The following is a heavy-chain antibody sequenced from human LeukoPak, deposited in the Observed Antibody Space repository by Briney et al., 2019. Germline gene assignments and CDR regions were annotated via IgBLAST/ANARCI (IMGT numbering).Heavy chain of an antibody. V-gene: IGHV1-24*01. CDR1: GYTLTELS. D-gene: IGHD5-18*01. Sequence: ASVKVSCKVSGYTLTELSMHWVRQAPGKGLEWMGGFDPEDGETIYAQKFQGRVTMTEDTSTDTAYMELSSLRSEDTAVYHCATGVYSYGPFYYYYGMDVWGQGTTVTVSS. J-gene: IGHJ6*02. CDR2: FDPEDGET. CDR3: ATGVYSYGPFYYYYGMDV.